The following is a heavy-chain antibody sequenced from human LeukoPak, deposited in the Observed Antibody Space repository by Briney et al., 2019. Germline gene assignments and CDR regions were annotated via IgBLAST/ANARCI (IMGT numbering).Heavy chain of an antibody. CDR2: ISYDGSNK. J-gene: IGHJ4*02. CDR1: GFTFSSYA. Sequence: TERSLRLSCAASGFTFSSYAMHWVRQAPGKGLEWVAVISYDGSNKYYADSVKGRFTISRDNSKNTLYLQMNSLRAEDTAVYYCARDYYGSGSFDYWGQGTLVTVSS. V-gene: IGHV3-30*04. D-gene: IGHD3-10*01. CDR3: ARDYYGSGSFDY.